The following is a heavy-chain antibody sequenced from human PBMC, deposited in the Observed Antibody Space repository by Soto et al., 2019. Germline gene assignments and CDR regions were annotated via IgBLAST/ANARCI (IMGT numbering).Heavy chain of an antibody. V-gene: IGHV3-48*02. CDR1: GFTFSSYS. CDR3: ARGRWFGELPIEY. J-gene: IGHJ4*02. Sequence: GGSLRLSCAASGFTFSSYSMNWVRQAPGKWLEWVSYISSSSSTTYYADSVKGRFTISRDNAKNSLYLQMNSLRDEDTAVYYCARGRWFGELPIEYWGQGTLVTVSS. CDR2: ISSSSSTT. D-gene: IGHD3-10*01.